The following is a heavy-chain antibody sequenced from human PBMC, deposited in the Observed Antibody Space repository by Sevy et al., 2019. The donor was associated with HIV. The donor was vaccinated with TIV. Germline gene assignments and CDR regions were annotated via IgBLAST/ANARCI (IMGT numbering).Heavy chain of an antibody. V-gene: IGHV4-59*01. J-gene: IGHJ5*02. CDR1: GGSGGSISDYY. CDR2: INYSRST. D-gene: IGHD2-15*01. Sequence: SETLSLTCSVSGGSGGSISDYYWSWIRQPPCKGLEWIGYINYSRSTKFNPSLKSRVTISVDTSKNQFSLKLTSVTAADTAVYYCARGGTSLFAPWGQGTLVTVSS. CDR3: ARGGTSLFAP.